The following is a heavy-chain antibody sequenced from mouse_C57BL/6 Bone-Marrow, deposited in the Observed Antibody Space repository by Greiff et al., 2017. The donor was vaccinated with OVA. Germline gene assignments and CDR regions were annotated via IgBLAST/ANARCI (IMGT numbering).Heavy chain of an antibody. D-gene: IGHD2-5*01. CDR1: GFTFTDYY. CDR3: ASSYYSNYYAMDY. Sequence: EVMLVESGGGLVQPGGSLSLSCAASGFTFTDYYMSWVRQPPGKALEWLGFIRNKANGYTTEYSASVKGRFTISSDNSQSILYLQMNALRAEDSASYYCASSYYSNYYAMDYWGQGTSVTVSS. V-gene: IGHV7-3*01. J-gene: IGHJ4*01. CDR2: IRNKANGYTT.